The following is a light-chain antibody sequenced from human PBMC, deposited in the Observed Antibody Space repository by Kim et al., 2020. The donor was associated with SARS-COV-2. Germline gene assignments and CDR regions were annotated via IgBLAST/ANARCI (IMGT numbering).Light chain of an antibody. CDR1: QGIGNY. J-gene: IGKJ1*01. CDR2: AAS. CDR3: QKYNSALWT. Sequence: ASVGDRVTITCRASQGIGNYLAWYQQKPGKVPKLLIYAASTLQSGVPSRFSGSGSGTDFTLTISSLQPEDVATYYCQKYNSALWTFGQGTKVEIK. V-gene: IGKV1-27*01.